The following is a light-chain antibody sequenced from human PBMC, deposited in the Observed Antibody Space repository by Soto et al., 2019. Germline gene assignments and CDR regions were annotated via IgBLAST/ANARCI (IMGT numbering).Light chain of an antibody. CDR1: QSISSW. Sequence: DIQMTQSPPTLSASVGDRVTITCRASQSISSWLAWYQQKPGEAPKLLIYKASTLESGVPSRFSGSGSGTEFTLTISSLQPDDFATYYCQQYNSFPRTFGQGSKVEIK. CDR2: KAS. V-gene: IGKV1-5*03. J-gene: IGKJ1*01. CDR3: QQYNSFPRT.